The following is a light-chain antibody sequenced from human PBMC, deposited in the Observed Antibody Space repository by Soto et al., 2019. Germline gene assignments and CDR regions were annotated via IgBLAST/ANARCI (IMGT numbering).Light chain of an antibody. CDR3: QQYGSSPRT. J-gene: IGKJ1*01. CDR1: QIVSSSY. Sequence: EIVLTQAPVTLSLSPGERATLSCRASQIVSSSYLSWYQQKPGRAPRLLIYGASFRATGIPDRFSGSGSGTDFTLTISRLEPEDFAVYYCQQYGSSPRTFGQGTKVDIK. CDR2: GAS. V-gene: IGKV3-20*01.